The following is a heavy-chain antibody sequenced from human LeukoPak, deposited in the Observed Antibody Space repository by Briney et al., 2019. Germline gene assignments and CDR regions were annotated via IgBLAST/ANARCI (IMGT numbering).Heavy chain of an antibody. CDR3: IRETHVGLHLEF. J-gene: IGHJ4*02. CDR2: INTDVYVT. Sequence: PGGSLRLSCEASGFTFATYWMHWVRQAAGKGLVWAARINTDVYVTTYAESVRGRFTVSRDNAENTLYLQMNDLRPEDTAVYYCIRETHVGLHLEFWGQGTLATVAS. CDR1: GFTFATYW. V-gene: IGHV3-74*03. D-gene: IGHD3-10*01.